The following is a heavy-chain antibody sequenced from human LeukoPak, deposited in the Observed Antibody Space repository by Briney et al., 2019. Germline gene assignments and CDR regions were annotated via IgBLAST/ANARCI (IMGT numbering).Heavy chain of an antibody. J-gene: IGHJ3*02. CDR3: ATQIRYDSSGYAFDI. V-gene: IGHV4-59*08. CDR2: IYYSGST. Sequence: SETLSLTCTVSGGSISSYYWSWIRQPPGKGLEWIGYIYYSGSTNYNPSLKSRVTISVDTSKNQFSLKLSSVTAADTAVYYCATQIRYDSSGYAFDIWGKGTMVTVSS. CDR1: GGSISSYY. D-gene: IGHD3-22*01.